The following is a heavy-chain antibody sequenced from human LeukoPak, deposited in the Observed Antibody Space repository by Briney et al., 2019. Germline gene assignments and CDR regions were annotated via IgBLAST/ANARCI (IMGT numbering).Heavy chain of an antibody. J-gene: IGHJ4*02. V-gene: IGHV3-23*01. D-gene: IGHD2-21*02. CDR1: GFTFSSYA. Sequence: GGSLRLSCAASGFTFSSYAMSRVRQAPGKGLEWVSAISGSGGSTYYADFVKGRFTISRDNSKNTLYLQMNSLRADDTAVYYCANSPGTAHYWGQGALVTVSS. CDR3: ANSPGTAHY. CDR2: ISGSGGST.